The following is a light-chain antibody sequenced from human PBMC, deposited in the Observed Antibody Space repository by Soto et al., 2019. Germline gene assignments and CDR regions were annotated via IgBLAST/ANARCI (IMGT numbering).Light chain of an antibody. CDR1: QSFRGL. CDR3: QQSYMDPIT. CDR2: DAY. V-gene: IGKV3-11*01. Sequence: EVVLTQSPVTLSLSPGERATLSCRASQSFRGLLAWYQQKPGQAPRLLIYDAYNRATGIPPRFSGSGSGTDFTLTISSVQPEDFATYFCQQSYMDPITFGQGTRLEIK. J-gene: IGKJ5*01.